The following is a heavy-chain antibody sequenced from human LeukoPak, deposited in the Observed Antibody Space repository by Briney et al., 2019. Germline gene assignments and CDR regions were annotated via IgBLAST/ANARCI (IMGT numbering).Heavy chain of an antibody. D-gene: IGHD7-27*01. CDR1: GFTFSHYW. V-gene: IGHV3-7*01. CDR2: IKQDGSEK. J-gene: IGHJ3*02. CDR3: ARDLGALDI. Sequence: GGSLRLSCAASGFTFSHYWMSWVRQAPGKGLEWLANIKQDGSEKYYVDSVKGRFTISRDNAKNSLYLQMNSQRAEDTAIYYCARDLGALDIWGQGTMVTVSS.